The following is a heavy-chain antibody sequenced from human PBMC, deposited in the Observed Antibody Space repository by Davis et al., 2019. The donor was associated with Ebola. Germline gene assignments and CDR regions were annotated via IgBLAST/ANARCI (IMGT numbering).Heavy chain of an antibody. CDR3: ARDCDPYSNYDAYNWFDP. V-gene: IGHV4-38-2*02. CDR2: IYHSGST. J-gene: IGHJ5*02. D-gene: IGHD4-11*01. CDR1: GYSISSGYY. Sequence: PSETLSLTCTVSGYSISSGYYWGWIRQPPGKGLEWIGSIYHSGSTYYNPSLKSRVTISVDTSKNQFSLKLSSVTAADTAVYYCARDCDPYSNYDAYNWFDPWGQGTLVTVSS.